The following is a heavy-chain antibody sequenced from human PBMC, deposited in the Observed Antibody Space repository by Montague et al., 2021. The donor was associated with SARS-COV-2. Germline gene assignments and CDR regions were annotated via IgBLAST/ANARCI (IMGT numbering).Heavy chain of an antibody. CDR2: INHSGST. D-gene: IGHD2-2*01. V-gene: IGHV4-34*01. Sequence: SETRSLTCAVYGGSFSGYYWSWIRQPPGKGLEWIGEINHSGSTNYNPSLKSRVTISVDTSKSQFSLKLSSVTAADTAVYYCARARQDVVVPALGIGAYYYYYYMDVWGKGTTVTVSS. CDR3: ARARQDVVVPALGIGAYYYYYYMDV. J-gene: IGHJ6*03. CDR1: GGSFSGYY.